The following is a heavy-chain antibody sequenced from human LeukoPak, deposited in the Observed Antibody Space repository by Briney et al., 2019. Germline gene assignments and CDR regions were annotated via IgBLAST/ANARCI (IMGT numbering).Heavy chain of an antibody. CDR3: ARKLPGTTYFDY. V-gene: IGHV3-48*04. D-gene: IGHD1-1*01. Sequence: GGSLRLSCAASGFTFSSYGMNWVRQAPGKGLEWVSYISPSDATIYYADSVKGRFTISRDNAKNSLYLQMNSLRAEDTAVYYCARKLPGTTYFDYWGQGTLVTASS. CDR1: GFTFSSYG. J-gene: IGHJ4*02. CDR2: ISPSDATI.